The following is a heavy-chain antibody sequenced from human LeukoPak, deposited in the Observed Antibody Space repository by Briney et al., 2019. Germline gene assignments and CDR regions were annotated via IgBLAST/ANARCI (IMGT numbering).Heavy chain of an antibody. V-gene: IGHV3-11*05. CDR3: ARARGNYVYYPFDY. CDR2: ISGISGYT. D-gene: IGHD4-17*01. CDR1: GFTFSDYY. J-gene: IGHJ4*02. Sequence: GGSLRLSCAASGFTFSDYYMSWVRQAPGKGMDWVSHISGISGYTNYADSVKGRFTISRDNAKNSLHLQMNSLRAEDTAVYYCARARGNYVYYPFDYWGQGALVTVSS.